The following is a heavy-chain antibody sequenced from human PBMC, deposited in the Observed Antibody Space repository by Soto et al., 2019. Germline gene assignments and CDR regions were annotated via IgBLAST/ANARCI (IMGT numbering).Heavy chain of an antibody. V-gene: IGHV3-43*01. CDR2: ISWDGGST. CDR3: AKEWWHQNYCYGIDV. J-gene: IGHJ6*02. D-gene: IGHD2-15*01. Sequence: EVQLVESGGVVVQPGGSLRLSCAAYGFTFDDYTMQWVRQAPGKGLEWVSVISWDGGSTYYADSVQGRFTISKDNSKNSLYLQMNSLRTEETVLYYCAKEWWHQNYCYGIDVWGQGTTVTVS. CDR1: GFTFDDYT.